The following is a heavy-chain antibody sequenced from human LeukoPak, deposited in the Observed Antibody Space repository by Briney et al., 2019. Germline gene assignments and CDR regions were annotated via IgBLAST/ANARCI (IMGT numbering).Heavy chain of an antibody. CDR1: GFTFSDYY. CDR3: ARVACSGGSCYSVYYYGMDV. V-gene: IGHV3-11*01. Sequence: GGSLRISCAASGFTFSDYYMSWIRQAPGKGLEWVSYISSSGSTIYYADSVKGRFTISRDNAKNSLYLQMNSLRAEDTAVYYCARVACSGGSCYSVYYYGMDVWGQGTTVTVSS. D-gene: IGHD2-15*01. J-gene: IGHJ6*02. CDR2: ISSSGSTI.